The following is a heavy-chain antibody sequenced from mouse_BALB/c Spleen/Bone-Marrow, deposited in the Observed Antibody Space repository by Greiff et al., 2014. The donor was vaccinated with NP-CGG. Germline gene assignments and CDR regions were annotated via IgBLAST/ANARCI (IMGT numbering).Heavy chain of an antibody. CDR2: IYPYNGGT. CDR1: GYTFTDYN. V-gene: IGHV1S29*02. D-gene: IGHD2-3*01. CDR3: ARGAAYGYYLGLAY. Sequence: EVQLQQSGPELVKPGASVKLSCKASGYTFTDYNMHWVKQSHGKSLEWIGYIYPYNGGTVYKQKFKSKATLTVDNSSSTANMDLRSLTSEDSAVYYCARGAAYGYYLGLAYWGQGTLVTVSA. J-gene: IGHJ3*01.